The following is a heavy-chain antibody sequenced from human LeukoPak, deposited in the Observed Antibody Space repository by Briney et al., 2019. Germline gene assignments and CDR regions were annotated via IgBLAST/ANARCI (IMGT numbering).Heavy chain of an antibody. V-gene: IGHV3-7*01. CDR2: INQNGSEK. J-gene: IGHJ4*02. Sequence: GGSLRLSCVASGFTFSTSWMSWVRQAPGKGLEWVANINQNGSEKYSVDSVKGRFIISRDDAKNSLYLQMNSLRAEDTAIYYCARDWGGPDDCWGQGTLVTVSS. CDR3: ARDWGGPDDC. D-gene: IGHD3-16*01. CDR1: GFTFSTSW.